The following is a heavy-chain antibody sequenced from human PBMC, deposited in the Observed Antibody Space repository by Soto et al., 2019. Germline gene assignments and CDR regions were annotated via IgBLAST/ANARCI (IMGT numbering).Heavy chain of an antibody. CDR1: GGTFSSYA. D-gene: IGHD5-18*01. CDR2: IIPIFGTA. Sequence: SVKVYCKASGGTFSSYAISWVRQAPGQGLEWMGGIIPIFGTANYAQKFQGRVTITADESTSTAYMELSSLRSEDTAVYYCARDVSDTAMANDYWGQGTLVTVSS. J-gene: IGHJ4*02. V-gene: IGHV1-69*13. CDR3: ARDVSDTAMANDY.